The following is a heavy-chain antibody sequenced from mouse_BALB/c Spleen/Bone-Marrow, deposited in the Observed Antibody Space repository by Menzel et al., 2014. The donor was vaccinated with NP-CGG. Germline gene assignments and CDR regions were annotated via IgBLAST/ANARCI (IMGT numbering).Heavy chain of an antibody. CDR3: ARLLRLRYFDY. V-gene: IGHV5-9*02. Sequence: EVKVVESGGGLVKPGGSLKLSCAASGFAFSSYDMSWVRQTPEKRLEWVATIISGGSYTYYPDSVKGRFTISRDNARSTLYLQMSSLRSEDTALYYCARLLRLRYFDYWGQGTTLTVSS. CDR1: GFAFSSYD. CDR2: IISGGSYT. D-gene: IGHD1-2*01. J-gene: IGHJ2*01.